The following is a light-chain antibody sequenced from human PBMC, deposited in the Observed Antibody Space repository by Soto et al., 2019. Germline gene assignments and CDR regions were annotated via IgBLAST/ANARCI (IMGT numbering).Light chain of an antibody. CDR2: WAS. CDR3: QQYCTTPPHT. Sequence: DIVMTQSPDSLAVSLGERATINCKSSRSVLYSSNNKNYLAWYQQKPGQPPKLLIYWASTRESGVPDRFGGSGSGTDFTLTISHLQAEDVAVYYCQQYCTTPPHTFGGGTKVEIK. V-gene: IGKV4-1*01. CDR1: RSVLYSSNNKNY. J-gene: IGKJ4*01.